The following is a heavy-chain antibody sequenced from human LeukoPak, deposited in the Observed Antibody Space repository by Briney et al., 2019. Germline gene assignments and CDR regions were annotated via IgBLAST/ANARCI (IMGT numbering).Heavy chain of an antibody. CDR2: ISHNEGST. V-gene: IGHV3-64D*06. D-gene: IGHD4-17*01. CDR1: GFTFSNYP. CDR3: VYRDYGLRD. Sequence: TGGSLRLSCSASGFTFSNYPMHWVRQAPGKGLESVSAISHNEGSTYYADSVKGRFTISRDNSKNTVYLQMSSLRPEDTAVYYCVYRDYGLRDWGQGTLVTVSS. J-gene: IGHJ4*02.